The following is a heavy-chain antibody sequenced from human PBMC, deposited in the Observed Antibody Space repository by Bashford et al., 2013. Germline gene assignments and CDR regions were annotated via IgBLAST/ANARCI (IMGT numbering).Heavy chain of an antibody. CDR2: IIPILDTA. CDR3: ARRGESRYCSGGSCSFDY. D-gene: IGHD2-15*01. J-gene: IGHJ4*02. V-gene: IGHV1-69*13. Sequence: SVKVSCKASGGTFSSYAISWVRQAPGQGLEWMGWIIPILDTANYAQKFQGRVTITADESTSTAYMELSSLRSEDTAVYYCARRGESRYCSGGSCSFDYWGQGTLVTVSS. CDR1: GGTFSSYA.